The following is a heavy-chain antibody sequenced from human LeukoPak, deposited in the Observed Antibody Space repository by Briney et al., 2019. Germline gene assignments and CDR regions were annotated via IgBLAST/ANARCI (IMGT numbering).Heavy chain of an antibody. CDR2: ISGSGGGT. CDR3: AKETRKAPHYYRDV. J-gene: IGHJ6*03. V-gene: IGHV3-23*01. CDR1: GFSFSSYA. D-gene: IGHD1-14*01. Sequence: GGSLRLSCAASGFSFSSYAMSWVRQAPGKGLEWVSAISGSGGGTYYADSVKGRFTISRDNSKNTLYLQMNSLRAEDTAVYYCAKETRKAPHYYRDVWAKGPRSPSP.